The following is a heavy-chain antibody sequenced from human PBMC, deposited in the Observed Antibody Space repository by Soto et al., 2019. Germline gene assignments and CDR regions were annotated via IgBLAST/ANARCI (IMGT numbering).Heavy chain of an antibody. CDR3: AKDSNWSPYYFDY. V-gene: IGHV3-23*01. D-gene: IGHD1-20*01. CDR1: EFTFISYA. CDR2: ISGSGGST. J-gene: IGHJ4*02. Sequence: GRLMRLSNAFSEFTFISYAMSWVRQASGKGLEWVSAISGSGGSTYYADSVKGRFTISRDNSKNTLYLQMNSLRAEDTAVYYCAKDSNWSPYYFDYWGQGTLVTVSS.